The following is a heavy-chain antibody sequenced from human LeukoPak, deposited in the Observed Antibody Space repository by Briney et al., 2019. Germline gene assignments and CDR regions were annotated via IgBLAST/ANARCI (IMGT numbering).Heavy chain of an antibody. CDR1: GGSFSGYY. J-gene: IGHJ5*02. CDR2: INHSGIT. D-gene: IGHD3-10*01. V-gene: IGHV4-34*01. Sequence: SETLSLTCAVYGGSFSGYYWSWIRQPPRTGLEWVGEINHSGITNYNPSPTSRVTISEATSKNQFSLNLSSVTAADTAVYYFARRGLSGSGSYRAPFDPWGQGTLVTVSS. CDR3: ARRGLSGSGSYRAPFDP.